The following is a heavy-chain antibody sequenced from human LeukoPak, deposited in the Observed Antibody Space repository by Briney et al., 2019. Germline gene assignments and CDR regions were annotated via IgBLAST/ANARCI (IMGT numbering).Heavy chain of an antibody. D-gene: IGHD3-16*02. Sequence: ASVTVSCKASVYTFTSYCNSWVRQAPGQGIEWMGWISAYNGNTNYAQKPHGRVTMTTDTTTSTAYTQLRTLRSVDTAVYYCARDSPWRITFGGVIIPFDYWGQGTLVTVSS. J-gene: IGHJ4*02. V-gene: IGHV1-18*01. CDR2: ISAYNGNT. CDR3: ARDSPWRITFGGVIIPFDY. CDR1: VYTFTSYC.